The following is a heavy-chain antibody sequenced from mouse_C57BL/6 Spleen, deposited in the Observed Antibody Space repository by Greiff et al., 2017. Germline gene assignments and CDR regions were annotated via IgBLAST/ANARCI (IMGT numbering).Heavy chain of an antibody. Sequence: DVMLVESGGGLVQPGGSMKLSCVASGFTFSNYWMNWVRQSPEKGLEWVAQIRLKSDNYATHYAESVKGRFTISRDDSKSSVYLQMNNLRAEDTGIYYCTAGSSLAWFAYWGQGTLVTVSA. CDR1: GFTFSNYW. CDR2: IRLKSDNYAT. CDR3: TAGSSLAWFAY. J-gene: IGHJ3*01. D-gene: IGHD1-1*01. V-gene: IGHV6-3*01.